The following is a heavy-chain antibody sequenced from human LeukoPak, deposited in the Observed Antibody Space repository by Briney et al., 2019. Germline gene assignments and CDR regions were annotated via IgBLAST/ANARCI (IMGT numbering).Heavy chain of an antibody. Sequence: ASVKVSCKASGYTFTSYYMHWVRQAPGQGLEWMGIINPSGGSTSYAQKFQGRVTMTRDTSTSTVYMELSSLRSDDTAVYYCASGYVSVDYYYYMDVWGKGTTVTVSS. CDR2: INPSGGST. CDR3: ASGYVSVDYYYYMDV. V-gene: IGHV1-46*01. J-gene: IGHJ6*03. D-gene: IGHD5-12*01. CDR1: GYTFTSYY.